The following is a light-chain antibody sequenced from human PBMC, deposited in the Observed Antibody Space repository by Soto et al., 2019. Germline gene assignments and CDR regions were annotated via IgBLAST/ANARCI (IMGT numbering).Light chain of an antibody. V-gene: IGKV1-5*01. J-gene: IGKJ5*01. CDR3: QQYHTSSIT. CDR2: DAS. CDR1: QTISSW. Sequence: DIQMTHSPSTLSASVGDRVTITCLASQTISSWLAWYQQKPGKAPTLLIYDASTLERGVPSRFSGTGSGTEFTLSIDSLQPDDFATYYCQQYHTSSITFGQGTRLEIK.